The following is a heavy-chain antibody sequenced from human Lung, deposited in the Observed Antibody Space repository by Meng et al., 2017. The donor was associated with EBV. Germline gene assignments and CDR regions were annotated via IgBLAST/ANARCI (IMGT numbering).Heavy chain of an antibody. V-gene: IGHV3-74*01. CDR2: TNEDGGIT. D-gene: IGHD5-24*01. J-gene: IGHJ4*02. Sequence: ECGGGLVPPVGSLRRSCAASGFRFSRYWMHWVRQVPGKGLIWVARTNEDGGITNYADSVKGRFTISRDNTKNTLYLHMTSLRVEDTAVYFCSRDLVGSDDVWGQGTLVTVSS. CDR1: GFRFSRYW. CDR3: SRDLVGSDDV.